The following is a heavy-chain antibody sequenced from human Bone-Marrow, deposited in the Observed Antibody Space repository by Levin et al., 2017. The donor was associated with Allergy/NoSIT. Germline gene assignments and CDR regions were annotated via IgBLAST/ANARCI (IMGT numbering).Heavy chain of an antibody. CDR1: GYTFTDYY. D-gene: IGHD4-17*01. Sequence: ASVKVSCKAAGYTFTDYYMHWVRQAPGQGLEWMGWVNCNSRDTHYAQKFQGRVTMTRDTSITTAYMELSSLRSDDTALYDCARNDYGDYVQNFDYWGQGTLVTVSS. J-gene: IGHJ4*02. CDR2: VNCNSRDT. V-gene: IGHV1-2*02. CDR3: ARNDYGDYVQNFDY.